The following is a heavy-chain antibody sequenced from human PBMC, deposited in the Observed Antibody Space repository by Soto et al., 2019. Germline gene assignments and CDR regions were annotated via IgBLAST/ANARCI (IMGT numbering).Heavy chain of an antibody. CDR2: INAGNGNT. V-gene: IGHV1-3*01. Sequence: ASVKVSCKASVYTFNSYAIHWVRPATGQRLEWMGWINAGNGNTKYSQKFQGRVTITRDTSASTAYMELSSLRSEDTAVYYCAVVVVAAEFDPWGQGTLVTVSS. CDR3: AVVVVAAEFDP. J-gene: IGHJ5*02. D-gene: IGHD2-15*01. CDR1: VYTFNSYA.